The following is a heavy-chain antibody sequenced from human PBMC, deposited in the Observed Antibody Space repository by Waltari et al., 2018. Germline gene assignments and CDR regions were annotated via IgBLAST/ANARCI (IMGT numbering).Heavy chain of an antibody. Sequence: EVQVLESGGGLVQPGGTLRLSCEASGFTFSSYALNWVRQAPGKGLGWVSAISASGGSTYYADAVRGRFTISRDNSKNTLYLQMNSLRSEDTAVYYCAKEGLDSSWDAKHYWGQGTLVTVSS. CDR2: ISASGGST. V-gene: IGHV3-23*01. J-gene: IGHJ4*02. D-gene: IGHD6-13*01. CDR3: AKEGLDSSWDAKHY. CDR1: GFTFSSYA.